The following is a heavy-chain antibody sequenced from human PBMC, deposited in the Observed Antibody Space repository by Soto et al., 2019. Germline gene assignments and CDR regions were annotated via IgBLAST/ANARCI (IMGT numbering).Heavy chain of an antibody. J-gene: IGHJ4*02. CDR2: ISSSSSYI. Sequence: EVQLVESGGGLVKPGGSLRLSCAASGFTFSSYSVNWVRQAPGKGLEWVSSISSSSSYIYYADSVKGRFTISRDNAKNSLYLQMNSLRAEDTAVYYCARGGLSSSWSLDYWGQGTLVTVSS. CDR3: ARGGLSSSWSLDY. D-gene: IGHD6-13*01. V-gene: IGHV3-21*01. CDR1: GFTFSSYS.